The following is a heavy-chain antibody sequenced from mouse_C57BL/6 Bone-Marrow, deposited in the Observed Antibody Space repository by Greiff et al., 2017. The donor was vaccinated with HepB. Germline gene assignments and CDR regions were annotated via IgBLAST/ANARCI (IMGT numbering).Heavy chain of an antibody. Sequence: QVQLQQSGAELVRPGASVTLSCKASGYTFTDYEMHWVKQTPVHGLEWIGAIDPETGGTAYNQKFKGKAILTADKSSSTAYMELRSLTSEDSAVYYCTRLQAYSITTWFAYWGQGTLVTVSA. CDR3: TRLQAYSITTWFAY. CDR1: GYTFTDYE. CDR2: IDPETGGT. D-gene: IGHD2-5*01. V-gene: IGHV1-15*01. J-gene: IGHJ3*01.